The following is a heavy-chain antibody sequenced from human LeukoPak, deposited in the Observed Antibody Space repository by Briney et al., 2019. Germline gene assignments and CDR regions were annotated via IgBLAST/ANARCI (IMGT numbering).Heavy chain of an antibody. CDR3: ARAGPYYGSGSYYNGNSDWFDP. J-gene: IGHJ5*02. CDR1: GGTFSSYA. CDR2: IIPIFGTA. V-gene: IGHV1-69*13. D-gene: IGHD3-10*01. Sequence: SVKVTCKASGGTFSSYAISWVRQAPGQGLEWMGGIIPIFGTANYAQKFQGRVTITADESTSTAYMELSSLRSEDTAVYYCARAGPYYGSGSYYNGNSDWFDPWGQGTLVTVSS.